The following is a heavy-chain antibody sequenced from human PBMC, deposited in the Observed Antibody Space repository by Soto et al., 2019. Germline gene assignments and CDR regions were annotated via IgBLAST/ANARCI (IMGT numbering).Heavy chain of an antibody. CDR1: GGSISSSSYY. J-gene: IGHJ6*03. CDR2: IYYSGNT. Sequence: QLQLQESGPGLVKPSETLSLTCTVSGGSISSSSYYWGWIRQPPGKGLEWIGNIYYSGNTYYNPSLKSRVTIAVDTSKNQFSLKLSSVTAADTAVYYCARLPWDKLRGVITYYYYYMDVWGKGTTVTVSS. CDR3: ARLPWDKLRGVITYYYYYMDV. V-gene: IGHV4-39*01. D-gene: IGHD3-10*01.